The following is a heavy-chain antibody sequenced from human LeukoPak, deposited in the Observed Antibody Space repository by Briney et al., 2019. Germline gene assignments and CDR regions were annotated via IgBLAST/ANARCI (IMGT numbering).Heavy chain of an antibody. CDR2: IWYDGSNK. CDR3: ARDVTSGIAVAGTEDYFDY. CDR1: GFTFSSYG. Sequence: GGSLRLSCAASGFTFSSYGMHWVRQAPGKGLEWVAVIWYDGSNKYYADSVKGRFTISRDNSKNTLYLQMNSLRAEDTAVYYCARDVTSGIAVAGTEDYFDYWGQGTLVTVSS. J-gene: IGHJ4*02. V-gene: IGHV3-33*08. D-gene: IGHD6-19*01.